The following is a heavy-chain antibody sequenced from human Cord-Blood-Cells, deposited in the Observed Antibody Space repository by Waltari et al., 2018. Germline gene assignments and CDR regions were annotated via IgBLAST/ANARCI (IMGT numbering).Heavy chain of an antibody. D-gene: IGHD7-27*01. CDR3: ARLFPNWGSRDAFDI. CDR1: GGSISSSSYY. V-gene: IGHV4-39*01. Sequence: QLQLQESGPGLVKPSETLSLTCTVSGGSISSSSYYWGWIRQPPGKGLEWIGSIYYSGSTYYNPSLKSRVTISVDTSKNQFSLKLSSVTAADTAVYYCARLFPNWGSRDAFDIWGQGTMVTVSS. J-gene: IGHJ3*02. CDR2: IYYSGST.